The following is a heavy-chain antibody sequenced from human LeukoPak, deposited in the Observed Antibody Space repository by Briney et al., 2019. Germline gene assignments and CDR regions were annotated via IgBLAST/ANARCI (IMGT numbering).Heavy chain of an antibody. J-gene: IGHJ3*02. CDR1: GFTFSSYS. CDR2: ISSSGTYV. CDR3: ARASSKQLAGYLPDGFDI. D-gene: IGHD3-9*01. Sequence: GGSLRLSCAASGFTFSSYSMNWVRQAPGKGLEWVSSISSSGTYVYYADSVKGRFTISRDNAKNSLSLQMNSLRADDTAVYYCARASSKQLAGYLPDGFDIWGQGTMVTVSS. V-gene: IGHV3-21*01.